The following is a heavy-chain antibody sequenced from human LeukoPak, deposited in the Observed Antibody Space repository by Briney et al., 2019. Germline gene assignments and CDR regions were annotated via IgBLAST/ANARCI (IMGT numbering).Heavy chain of an antibody. V-gene: IGHV3-23*01. CDR2: ITNTGSNT. D-gene: IGHD6-13*01. J-gene: IGHJ4*02. CDR1: GFTVSSNY. CDR3: AKAPMEDSWYIHFDF. Sequence: PGGSLRLSCAASGFTVSSNYMTWVRQAPGKGLEWVLTITNTGSNTYYADSVKGRFTISRDNSKNTLYLQINSLRVEDTAIYYCAKAPMEDSWYIHFDFWGQGTLVTVSS.